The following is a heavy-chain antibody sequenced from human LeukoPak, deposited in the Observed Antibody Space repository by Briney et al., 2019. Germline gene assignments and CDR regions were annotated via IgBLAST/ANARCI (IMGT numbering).Heavy chain of an antibody. D-gene: IGHD3-22*01. CDR2: MNPNSGNT. CDR3: ARGLSLPYYYDSSGYYYYYYMDV. V-gene: IGHV1-8*01. J-gene: IGHJ6*03. CDR1: GYTFTSYD. Sequence: ASVKVSCKASGYTFTSYDINWVRQATGQGLEWMGWMNPNSGNTGYAQKFQGRVTMTRDTSISTAYMELSSLRSEDTAVYYCARGLSLPYYYDSSGYYYYYYMDVWGKGTTVTVSS.